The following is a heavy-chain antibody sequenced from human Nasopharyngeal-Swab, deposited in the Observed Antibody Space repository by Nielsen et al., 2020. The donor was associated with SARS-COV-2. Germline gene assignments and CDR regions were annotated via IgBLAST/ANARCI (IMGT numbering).Heavy chain of an antibody. Sequence: VRQAPGKGLEWVAVISYDGGNKYYADSVKGRFTISRDNSKNTLYLQMNSLRAEDTAVYYCAKLDMVRGVIITSYAFDIWGQGTMVTVSS. D-gene: IGHD3-10*01. CDR3: AKLDMVRGVIITSYAFDI. J-gene: IGHJ3*02. V-gene: IGHV3-30*18. CDR2: ISYDGGNK.